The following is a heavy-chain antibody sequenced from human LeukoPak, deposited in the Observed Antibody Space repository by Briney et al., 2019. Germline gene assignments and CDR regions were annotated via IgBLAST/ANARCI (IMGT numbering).Heavy chain of an antibody. D-gene: IGHD2/OR15-2a*01. CDR1: GFIFNNYA. CDR3: ARGTSLQDY. Sequence: PGGSLRLSCAASGFIFNNYAMSWVRQAPGKGLEWVSSINIRGGGTYYADSVKGRFSISRDNAQSTLYLQMNSLRAEDTAVYYCARGTSLQDYWGQGTLVTVSS. J-gene: IGHJ4*02. V-gene: IGHV3-23*01. CDR2: INIRGGGT.